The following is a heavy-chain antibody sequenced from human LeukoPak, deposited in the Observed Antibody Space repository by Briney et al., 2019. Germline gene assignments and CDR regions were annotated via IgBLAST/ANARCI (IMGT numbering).Heavy chain of an antibody. D-gene: IGHD2-15*01. V-gene: IGHV3-9*01. CDR1: GFTFDDYA. Sequence: GRSLRLSCAASGFTFDDYAMHWVRQAPGKGLEWVSGISWNSGSIGYADSVKGRFTISRDNAKNSLYLQMNSLRAEDTALYYCAKDMIDATPFYGMDVWGQETTVTVSS. CDR2: ISWNSGSI. J-gene: IGHJ6*02. CDR3: AKDMIDATPFYGMDV.